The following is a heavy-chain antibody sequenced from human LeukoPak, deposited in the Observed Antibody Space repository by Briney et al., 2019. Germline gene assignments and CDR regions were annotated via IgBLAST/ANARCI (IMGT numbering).Heavy chain of an antibody. CDR3: ASTVEMATKLRVGYFDY. CDR2: IYSDGST. J-gene: IGHJ4*02. CDR1: GFTVSSNY. V-gene: IGHV3-53*01. D-gene: IGHD5-24*01. Sequence: QAGGSLRLSCAASGFTVSSNYMSWVRQAPGKGLEWVSEIYSDGSTYYAASVKGRFSISRDNSKNTVYLQMNSLRAEDTAVYYCASTVEMATKLRVGYFDYWGQGTLVTVSS.